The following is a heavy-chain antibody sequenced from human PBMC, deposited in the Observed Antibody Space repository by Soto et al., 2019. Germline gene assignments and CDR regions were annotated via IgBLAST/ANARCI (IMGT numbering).Heavy chain of an antibody. D-gene: IGHD2-2*01. Sequence: GASVKVSCKASGYTFTSYGISWVRQAPGQGLEWMGWISAYNGNTNYAQKLQGRVTMTTDTSTSTAYMELRSLRSDDTAVYYCARDLDCSSTSCYASPYFQHWGQGTLVTVSS. V-gene: IGHV1-18*01. J-gene: IGHJ1*01. CDR3: ARDLDCSSTSCYASPYFQH. CDR2: ISAYNGNT. CDR1: GYTFTSYG.